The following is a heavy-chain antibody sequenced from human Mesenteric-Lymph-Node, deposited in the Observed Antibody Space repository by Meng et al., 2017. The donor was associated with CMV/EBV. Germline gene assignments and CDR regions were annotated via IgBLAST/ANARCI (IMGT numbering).Heavy chain of an antibody. CDR2: INPSSDFT. J-gene: IGHJ3*02. Sequence: ASVKVSCKASGYTSTGYYMHWVRQAPGQGLEWMGWINPSSDFTHYAQKFQGRVTMTRDTSISTAYMDLSRLRSDDTAVYYCARGYNWNSGDAFDIWGQGTMVTVSS. CDR1: GYTSTGYY. V-gene: IGHV1-2*02. D-gene: IGHD1-7*01. CDR3: ARGYNWNSGDAFDI.